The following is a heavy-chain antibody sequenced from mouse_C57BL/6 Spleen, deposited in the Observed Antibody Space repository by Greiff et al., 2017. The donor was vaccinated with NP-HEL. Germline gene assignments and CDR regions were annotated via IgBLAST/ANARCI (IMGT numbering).Heavy chain of an antibody. CDR3: ARDYYGSPGAWFAY. D-gene: IGHD1-1*01. Sequence: EVQLQQSGPELVKPGASVKISCKASGYTFTDYYMNWVKQSHGKSLEWIGDINPNNGGTSYNQKFKGKATLTVDKSSSTAYMELRSLTSEDSAVYYCARDYYGSPGAWFAYWGQGTLVTVSA. CDR2: INPNNGGT. V-gene: IGHV1-26*01. J-gene: IGHJ3*01. CDR1: GYTFTDYY.